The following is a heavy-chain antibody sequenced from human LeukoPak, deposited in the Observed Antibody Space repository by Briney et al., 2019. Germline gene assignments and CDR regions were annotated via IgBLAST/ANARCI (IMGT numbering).Heavy chain of an antibody. CDR2: IRSKANSYAT. J-gene: IGHJ4*02. V-gene: IGHV3-73*01. CDR3: TRLGISGYGRYFDY. Sequence: GGSLRLSCAASGFTFSGSAMHWVRQASGKGLEWVGRIRSKANSYATAYAASVKGRSTISRDDSKNTAYLQMNSLKTEDTAVYYCTRLGISGYGRYFDYWGQGTLVTVSS. CDR1: GFTFSGSA. D-gene: IGHD2-15*01.